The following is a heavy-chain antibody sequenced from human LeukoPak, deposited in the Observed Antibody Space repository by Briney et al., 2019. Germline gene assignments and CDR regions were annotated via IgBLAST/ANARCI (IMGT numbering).Heavy chain of an antibody. CDR1: GYTFTSYY. CDR3: ARVRSRVRGAFDI. Sequence: GASVKVSCKASGYTFTSYYMHWVRQAPGQGLEWMGIINPSGGSTSYAQKFQGRVTMTRDTSTITVYMELSSLRSEDTAVHYCARVRSRVRGAFDIWGQGTMVTVSS. J-gene: IGHJ3*02. D-gene: IGHD3-10*01. V-gene: IGHV1-46*01. CDR2: INPSGGST.